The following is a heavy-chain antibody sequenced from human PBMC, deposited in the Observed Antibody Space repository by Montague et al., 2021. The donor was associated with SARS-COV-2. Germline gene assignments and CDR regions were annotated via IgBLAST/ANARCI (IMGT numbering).Heavy chain of an antibody. D-gene: IGHD1-1*01. J-gene: IGHJ4*02. Sequence: SETLSLTCPFSAGSLSRGNWGWIRRPPVWTPVRTGYGIHTAGSKNNPSLKGRVTMSVDTPKNRFSLSLRSLTAADTAVYYCARAQNTCFIANCVNYFDIWGLGALVTVSS. V-gene: IGHV4-59*01. CDR3: ARAQNTCFIANCVNYFDI. CDR1: AGSLSRGN. CDR2: GIHTAGS.